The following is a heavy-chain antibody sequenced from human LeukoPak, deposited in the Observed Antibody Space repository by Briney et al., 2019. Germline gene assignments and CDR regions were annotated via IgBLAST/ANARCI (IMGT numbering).Heavy chain of an antibody. Sequence: SSQTLSLTCAVSGGSISSGGYSWSWIRQPPGKGLEWIGYIYHSGSTYYNPSLKSRVTISVDRSKNQFSLKLSSVTAADTAVYYCARSRDDFWSGYYLFDYWGQGTLVTVSS. CDR2: IYHSGST. CDR1: GGSISSGGYS. CDR3: ARSRDDFWSGYYLFDY. D-gene: IGHD3-3*01. V-gene: IGHV4-30-2*01. J-gene: IGHJ4*02.